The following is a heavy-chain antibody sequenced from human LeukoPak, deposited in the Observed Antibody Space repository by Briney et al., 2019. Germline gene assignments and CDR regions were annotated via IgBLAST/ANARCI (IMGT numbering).Heavy chain of an antibody. Sequence: GGSLRLSCAASGFAFSSYSMHWVRQAPGKGLEWVAVISYDGSNKYYADSVKGRFTISRDNSKNTLYLQMNSLRAEDTTVYYCARDGAYYYGSGSYFSPYYLDYWGQGTLVTVSS. V-gene: IGHV3-30*04. CDR1: GFAFSSYS. CDR3: ARDGAYYYGSGSYFSPYYLDY. D-gene: IGHD3-10*01. J-gene: IGHJ4*02. CDR2: ISYDGSNK.